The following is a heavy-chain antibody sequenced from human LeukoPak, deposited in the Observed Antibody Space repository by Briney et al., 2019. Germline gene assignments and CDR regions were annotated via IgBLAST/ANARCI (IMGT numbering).Heavy chain of an antibody. CDR3: AKARPGDTFDY. V-gene: IGHV3-7*01. CDR2: MKPDGSET. J-gene: IGHJ4*02. Sequence: PGGSLRLSCAASGFTFGIYWMNWVPQAPGGGLEWVASMKPDGSETNYLDSVKGRFTISRDNAKNSLYLQMNSLRVEDTAIYYCAKARPGDTFDYWGQGTLVTVSS. D-gene: IGHD3-10*01. CDR1: GFTFGIYW.